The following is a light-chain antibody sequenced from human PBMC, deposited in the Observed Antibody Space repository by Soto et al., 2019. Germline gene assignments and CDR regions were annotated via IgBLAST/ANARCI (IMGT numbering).Light chain of an antibody. Sequence: DIKMTQSPSSLSASVGDRVTITCQASQDISNYLNWYQQKPGKAPKLLIYDASTLESGVPSRFSGGGSGTDFTFTISSLQPEDFATYFCQQSNNVPFTFGPGTKVDIK. CDR1: QDISNY. CDR2: DAS. V-gene: IGKV1-33*01. J-gene: IGKJ3*01. CDR3: QQSNNVPFT.